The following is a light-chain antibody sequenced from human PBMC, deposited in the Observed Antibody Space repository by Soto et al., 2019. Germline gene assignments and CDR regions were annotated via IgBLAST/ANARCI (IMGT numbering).Light chain of an antibody. CDR3: QQRRDWPLT. CDR1: QSLGYY. J-gene: IGKJ4*01. V-gene: IGKV3-11*01. CDR2: DTS. Sequence: EIVLTQSPATLSLSPGERATLSCRASQSLGYYLAWFQQKHGQAPRLLIYDTSNRASGIPDRFSGSGSGTDFTLTSSSLDPEDFAVYYCQQRRDWPLTFGGGTKVEIK.